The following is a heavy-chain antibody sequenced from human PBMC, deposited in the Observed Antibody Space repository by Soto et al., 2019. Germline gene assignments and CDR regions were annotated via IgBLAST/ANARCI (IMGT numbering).Heavy chain of an antibody. CDR3: ASSSPFHY. CDR2: YYSGNT. CDR1: VAPSVVIT. D-gene: IGHD6-6*01. V-gene: IGHV4-59*04. Sequence: PSETLPSPALSLVAPSVVITGAGSGSPQGRDWSGLGIYYSGNTYYKPSLKSRVSISIDTSRNQFSLKLTSVTAADTGVYYCASSSPFHYWGPGILVTVSS. J-gene: IGHJ4*02.